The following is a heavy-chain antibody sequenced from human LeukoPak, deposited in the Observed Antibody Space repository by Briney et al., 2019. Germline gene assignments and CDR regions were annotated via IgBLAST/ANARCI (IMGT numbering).Heavy chain of an antibody. CDR1: GYTFLNYW. CDR3: ARQGVAMAGTLWLDP. CDR2: IYPDDSDT. D-gene: IGHD6-19*01. V-gene: IGHV5-51*01. Sequence: GESLKISCRCSGYTFLNYWSAWVRQLPGQGLEWMGIIYPDDSDTTYSPSFEGQVTISVDKSIKTAYLQWNSLEASDTAIYYCARQGVAMAGTLWLDPWGQGTLVTVSS. J-gene: IGHJ5*02.